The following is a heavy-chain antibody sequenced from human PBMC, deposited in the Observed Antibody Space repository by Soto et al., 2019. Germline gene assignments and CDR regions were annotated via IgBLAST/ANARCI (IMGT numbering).Heavy chain of an antibody. CDR2: ISENGVRT. CDR1: GFTFSSWA. J-gene: IGHJ1*01. CDR3: AKDMSLTDFGT. D-gene: IGHD3-10*02. Sequence: PGGSLRLSCVASGFTFSSWAISWFRQAPGKGLEWVSAISENGVRTYYADSVKGRFTISRDNSKNTLYLQMNSLRAEDTAIYYFAKDMSLTDFGTWGQGALVTVSS. V-gene: IGHV3-23*01.